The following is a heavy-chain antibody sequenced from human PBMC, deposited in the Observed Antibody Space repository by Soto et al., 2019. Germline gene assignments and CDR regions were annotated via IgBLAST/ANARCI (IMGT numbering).Heavy chain of an antibody. Sequence: EVQLLESGGDLGQPGGSLRLSCAASGFTFSSYVMSWVRQAPGKGLEWVSSISGSGGTAFYADSVKGRFTISRDNSKNTLYLQMNSLRAEDTAVYYCAKDLISLPYCGGDCYSLFDCWGQGTLVTVSS. D-gene: IGHD2-21*02. CDR3: AKDLISLPYCGGDCYSLFDC. CDR1: GFTFSSYV. V-gene: IGHV3-23*01. CDR2: ISGSGGTA. J-gene: IGHJ4*02.